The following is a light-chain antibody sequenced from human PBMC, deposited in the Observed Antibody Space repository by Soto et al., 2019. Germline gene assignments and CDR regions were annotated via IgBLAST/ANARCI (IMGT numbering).Light chain of an antibody. J-gene: IGLJ1*01. CDR1: SSNIGAGYE. Sequence: QSVLTQSPSVSEAPGQRVTIFCTGSSSNIGAGYEAHWYQQVPGTAPKLLIYENNNRPSGVPDRFSGSKSGTSASLAITGLQAEDEAEYYCQSYDSSLSGYVFGTGTKLTVL. V-gene: IGLV1-40*01. CDR3: QSYDSSLSGYV. CDR2: ENN.